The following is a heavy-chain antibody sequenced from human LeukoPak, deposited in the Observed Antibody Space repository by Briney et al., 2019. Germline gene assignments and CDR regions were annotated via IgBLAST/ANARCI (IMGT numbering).Heavy chain of an antibody. D-gene: IGHD3-22*01. CDR1: GFTFSSYW. V-gene: IGHV3-74*01. CDR3: AREGVVIAPDAFDI. J-gene: IGHJ3*02. CDR2: INSDGIST. Sequence: GGSLRLSCAASGFTFSSYWMHWVRQAPGKGLVWVSRINSDGISTSYADSVKGRFTISRDNAKNTLYLQMNSLRAEDTAVYYCAREGVVIAPDAFDIWGQGTMVTVSS.